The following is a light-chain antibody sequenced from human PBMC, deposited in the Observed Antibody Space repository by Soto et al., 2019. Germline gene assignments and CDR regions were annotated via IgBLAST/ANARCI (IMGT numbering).Light chain of an antibody. CDR3: KSYTSSDTYV. Sequence: QSALTQPASVSGSPGQSITISCAGTSGDFGTYNFVSWYQQHPGKAPKLIISDVTNRPSGVSSRFSGSKSDNTASLTISVLQSEDEADYYCKSYTSSDTYVFGTGTKLTVL. CDR2: DVT. V-gene: IGLV2-14*03. CDR1: SGDFGTYNF. J-gene: IGLJ1*01.